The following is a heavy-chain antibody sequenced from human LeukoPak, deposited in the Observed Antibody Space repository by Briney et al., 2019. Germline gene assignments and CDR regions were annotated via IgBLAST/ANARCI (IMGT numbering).Heavy chain of an antibody. V-gene: IGHV3-66*01. D-gene: IGHD2-21*01. J-gene: IGHJ6*02. CDR3: ASGLYGMDV. CDR2: IYAGGST. CDR1: GFTVSSNY. Sequence: GGSLRLSCAASGFTVSSNYMSWVRQAPGKWLEWVSMIYAGGSTYYADSVKGRLTISRDNSKNTLYLQMNSLRAEDTAVYYCASGLYGMDVWGQGTTVTVSS.